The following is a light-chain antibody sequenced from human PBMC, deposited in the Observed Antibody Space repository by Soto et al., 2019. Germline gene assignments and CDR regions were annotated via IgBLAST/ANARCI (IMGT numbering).Light chain of an antibody. CDR1: QSVSSSY. CDR2: GAS. V-gene: IGKV3-20*01. Sequence: EIVLTQSPGTLSLSPGERATLSCRASQSVSSSYLAWYQQKPGQAPRLLIYGASSRATGIPDRFSGSGSGTDFTLTISRLEPDVFAVYYCQQYGSLWTFGQGTKVEIK. CDR3: QQYGSLWT. J-gene: IGKJ1*01.